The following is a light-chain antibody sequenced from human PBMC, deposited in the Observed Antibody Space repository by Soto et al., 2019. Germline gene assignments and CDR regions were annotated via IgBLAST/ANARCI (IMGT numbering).Light chain of an antibody. CDR3: QQYNSYWT. V-gene: IGKV3-15*01. Sequence: EIVMTQFPATLSVSPGEGATLSCRASQSVRSNLAWYQQKPGQAPRLLIYAASTRATGIPARFSGSGSGTEFTLTISSLQSEDFAVYYCQQYNSYWTFGQGTKVEIK. CDR2: AAS. J-gene: IGKJ1*01. CDR1: QSVRSN.